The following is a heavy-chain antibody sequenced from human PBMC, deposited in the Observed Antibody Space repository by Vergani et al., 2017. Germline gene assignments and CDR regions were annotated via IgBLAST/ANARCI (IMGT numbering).Heavy chain of an antibody. J-gene: IGHJ4*02. Sequence: VQLVESGGGVVQPGRSLRLSCAASGFTVSSNYMSWVRQAPGKGLEWVSVIYSGGSTYYADSVKGRFTISRDNSKNTLNLQMNSLRAEDTAVYYCARRGSVSDYFDYWGQGTLVTVSS. CDR2: IYSGGST. V-gene: IGHV3-66*01. CDR1: GFTVSSNY. D-gene: IGHD3-10*01. CDR3: ARRGSVSDYFDY.